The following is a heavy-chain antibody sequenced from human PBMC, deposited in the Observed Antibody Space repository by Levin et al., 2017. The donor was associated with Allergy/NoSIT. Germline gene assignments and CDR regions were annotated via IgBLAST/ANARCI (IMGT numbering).Heavy chain of an antibody. V-gene: IGHV4-34*01. Sequence: PSETLSLTCAVYGGSFSGYYWSWIRQPPGKGLEWIGEINHSGSTNYNPSLKSRVTISVDTSKNQFSLKLSSVTAADTAVYYCARDRPNYYGSGSSGGVFDYWGQGTLVTVSS. CDR3: ARDRPNYYGSGSSGGVFDY. CDR2: INHSGST. CDR1: GGSFSGYY. D-gene: IGHD3-10*01. J-gene: IGHJ4*02.